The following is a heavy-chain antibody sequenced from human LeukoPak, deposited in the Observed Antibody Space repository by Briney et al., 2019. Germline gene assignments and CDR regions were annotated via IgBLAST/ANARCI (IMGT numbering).Heavy chain of an antibody. Sequence: AGGSLRLSCTASGFTFSNYWMTWVRQAPGKGLEWVANINKDGSEKNYVDSVKGRFTISRDNAKNSLYLQMNSLRAEDTAVYYCARDLGRTYYYGSGNDYWGQGTLVTVSS. CDR2: INKDGSEK. CDR1: GFTFSNYW. CDR3: ARDLGRTYYYGSGNDY. J-gene: IGHJ4*02. V-gene: IGHV3-7*03. D-gene: IGHD3-10*01.